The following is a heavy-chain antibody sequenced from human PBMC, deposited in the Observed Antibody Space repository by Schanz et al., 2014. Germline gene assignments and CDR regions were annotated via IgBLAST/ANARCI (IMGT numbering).Heavy chain of an antibody. CDR3: ARDAVALVPEYFMDV. CDR2: IVGGGGRT. CDR1: GFTFSSYG. J-gene: IGHJ6*03. D-gene: IGHD2-15*01. Sequence: QVQLVESGGGVVQPGRSLRLSCAASGFTFSSYGMHWVRQAPGKGLEWVSSIVGGGGRTYYADSVKGRFTISRDNSMNTLHLQMDGLRVEDTAVYYCARDAVALVPEYFMDVCGKGTPVTVSS. V-gene: IGHV3-NL1*01.